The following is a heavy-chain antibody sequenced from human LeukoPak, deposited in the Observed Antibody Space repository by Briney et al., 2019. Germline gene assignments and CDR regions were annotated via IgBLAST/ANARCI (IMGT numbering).Heavy chain of an antibody. V-gene: IGHV4-59*03. CDR1: GGSFSPAH. CDR3: ATGRDPYKTGH. Sequence: PSETLSFTCTFSGGSFSPAHWSWLRQPPGKGLEWIGVICDNGNTDYDPSLKSRVTISVDTSKSQFSLKLSSLAAADTAVYYCATGRDPYKTGHWGQGTLVTVSS. J-gene: IGHJ4*02. D-gene: IGHD3-10*01. CDR2: ICDNGNT.